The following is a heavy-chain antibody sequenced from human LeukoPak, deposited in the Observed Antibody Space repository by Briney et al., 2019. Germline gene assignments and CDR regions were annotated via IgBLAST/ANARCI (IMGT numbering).Heavy chain of an antibody. V-gene: IGHV3-23*01. CDR2: FIGRPGRT. Sequence: PGGSLRLSCETSGFTFTNYAMSWVRQAPGKGLEWLSAFIGRPGRTYYADSVRGRFTISRDTSKNTLFLEMSSLRVEDTAIYFCAKDHLLCTSTSCYIDYFDSWGQGTLVTVSS. D-gene: IGHD2-2*02. CDR3: AKDHLLCTSTSCYIDYFDS. J-gene: IGHJ4*02. CDR1: GFTFTNYA.